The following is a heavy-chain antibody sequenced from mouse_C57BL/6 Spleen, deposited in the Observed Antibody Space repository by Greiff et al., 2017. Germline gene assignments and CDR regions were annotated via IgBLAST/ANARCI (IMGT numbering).Heavy chain of an antibody. Sequence: EVKLMESGPGLVKPSQSLSLTCSVTGYSITSGYYWNWIRQFPGNKLEWMGYISYDGSNNYNPSLKNRISITRDTSKNQFFLKLNSVTTEDTATYDCAREGGQGRYFDVWGTGTTVTVSS. V-gene: IGHV3-6*01. CDR1: GYSITSGYY. J-gene: IGHJ1*03. CDR3: AREGGQGRYFDV. CDR2: ISYDGSN. D-gene: IGHD3-3*01.